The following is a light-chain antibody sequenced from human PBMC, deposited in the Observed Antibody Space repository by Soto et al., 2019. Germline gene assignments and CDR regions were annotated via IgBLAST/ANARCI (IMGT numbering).Light chain of an antibody. V-gene: IGKV1-13*02. CDR2: DAS. CDR3: QQFNSYPRT. Sequence: AIQLTQSPSSLSASVGDRVTITCRASQGISSALAWYQQKPGKAPKLLIYDASSLESGVPSRFSGSGSGIDFTLTISSLQPEDFATYFCQQFNSYPRTFGQGTKVEIK. CDR1: QGISSA. J-gene: IGKJ1*01.